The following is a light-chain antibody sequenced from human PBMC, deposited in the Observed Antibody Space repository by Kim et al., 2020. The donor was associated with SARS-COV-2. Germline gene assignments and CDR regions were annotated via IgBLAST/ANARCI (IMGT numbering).Light chain of an antibody. J-gene: IGKJ2*01. CDR3: QHYIRFPYT. V-gene: IGKV1-5*03. CDR2: QAS. CDR1: QIVETY. Sequence: LSASGGDRVTITCRASQIVETYLAWYQQKPGKAPTLLVYQASSLQVGVPSRFSGSGSGAEFTLTINSLQPDDFATYYCQHYIRFPYTFGQGTKLEI.